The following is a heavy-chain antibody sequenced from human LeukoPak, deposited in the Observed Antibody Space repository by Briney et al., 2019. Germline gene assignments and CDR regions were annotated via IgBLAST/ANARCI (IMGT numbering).Heavy chain of an antibody. CDR3: ARDRATAMFDY. D-gene: IGHD5-18*01. J-gene: IGHJ4*02. CDR1: GFTFSSYA. V-gene: IGHV3-23*01. Sequence: GGSLRLSCAASGFTFSSYAMSWVRQAREKGLEWVSAISASGGSTYYADSVKGRFTISRDSPKNTLYLQMNSLRGEDTAVYYCARDRATAMFDYWAQGTLVTVSS. CDR2: ISASGGST.